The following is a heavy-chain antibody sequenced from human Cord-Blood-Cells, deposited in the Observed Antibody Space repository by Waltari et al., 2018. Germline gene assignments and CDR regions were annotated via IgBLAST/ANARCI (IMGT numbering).Heavy chain of an antibody. CDR1: GFTFSSYA. CDR3: ATDMTGELLPLDY. D-gene: IGHD1-7*01. V-gene: IGHV3-30*04. CDR2: ISYDGSNK. J-gene: IGHJ4*02. Sequence: QVQLVESGGGVVQPGRSLRLSCAASGFTFSSYAMHWVRQAPGKGLEWVAVISYDGSNKYYADSVKGRFTISRDNSKNTLYLQMNSLRAEDTAVYYCATDMTGELLPLDYWGQGT.